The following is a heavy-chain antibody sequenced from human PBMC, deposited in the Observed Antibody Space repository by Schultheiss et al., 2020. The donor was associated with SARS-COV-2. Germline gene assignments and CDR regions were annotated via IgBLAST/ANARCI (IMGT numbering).Heavy chain of an antibody. D-gene: IGHD1-14*01. CDR3: AKDNPSDAFDI. CDR1: GFIFSSFG. Sequence: GGSLRLSCATSGFIFSSFGMHWVRQAPGKGLEWVSLISWDGGSTYYADSVKGRFTISRDNSKNTLYLQMNSLRAEDTAVYYCAKDNPSDAFDIWGQGTMVTVSS. V-gene: IGHV3-NL1*01. CDR2: ISWDGGST. J-gene: IGHJ3*02.